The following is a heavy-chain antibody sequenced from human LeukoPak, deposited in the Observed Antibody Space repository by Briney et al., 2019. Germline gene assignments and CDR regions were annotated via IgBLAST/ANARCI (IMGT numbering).Heavy chain of an antibody. Sequence: PSETLSLTCTVSGGSINGGNYYWTWIRQPAGKGLEWIGRIYPSGGTNYNPSLTSRVTISVDTSKNQFSLKLSSVTAADTAVYYCARDALGVGSGSYYWYWFDPWGQGTLVTVSS. J-gene: IGHJ5*02. D-gene: IGHD3-10*01. CDR3: ARDALGVGSGSYYWYWFDP. CDR1: GGSINGGNYY. V-gene: IGHV4-61*02. CDR2: IYPSGGT.